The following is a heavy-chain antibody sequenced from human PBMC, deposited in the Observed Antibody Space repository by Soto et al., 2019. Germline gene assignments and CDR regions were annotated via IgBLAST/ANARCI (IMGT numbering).Heavy chain of an antibody. CDR3: ARDLRLGKLIFDY. Sequence: TLSLTCTVSGGSISSGDYYWSWIRQPPGKGLEWIGYIYYSGSTYYNPSLKSRVTISVDTSKNQFSLKLSSVTATDTAVYYCARDLRLGKLIFDYWGQGTLVTVDS. J-gene: IGHJ4*02. CDR2: IYYSGST. V-gene: IGHV4-30-4*01. CDR1: GGSISSGDYY. D-gene: IGHD1-1*01.